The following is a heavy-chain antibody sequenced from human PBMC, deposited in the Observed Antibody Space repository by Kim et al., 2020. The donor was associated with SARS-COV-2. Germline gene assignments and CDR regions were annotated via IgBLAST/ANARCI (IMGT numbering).Heavy chain of an antibody. CDR2: IIPILGTA. J-gene: IGHJ6*01. CDR1: GGTFSSYA. CDR3: ASDSGYFSGGSCNDYYYGM. V-gene: IGHV1-69*13. Sequence: SVKVSCKASGGTFSSYAISWVRQAPGQGLEWMGGIIPILGTANYAQKFQGRVTITADESKITAYMEQSSLRSEDTAVHSCASDSGYFSGGSCNDYYYGM. D-gene: IGHD2-15*01.